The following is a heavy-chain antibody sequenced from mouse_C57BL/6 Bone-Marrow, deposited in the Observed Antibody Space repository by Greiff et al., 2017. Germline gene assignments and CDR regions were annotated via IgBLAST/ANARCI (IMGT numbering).Heavy chain of an antibody. CDR3: AREYYGSSSAWFAY. CDR2: ISSGSSTI. D-gene: IGHD1-1*01. Sequence: EVNVVESGGGLVKPGGSLKLSCAASGFTFSDYGMHWVRQAPEKGLEWVAYISSGSSTIYYADTVKGRFTISRDNAKNTLFLQMTSLRSEDTAMYYCAREYYGSSSAWFAYWGQGTLVTVSA. J-gene: IGHJ3*01. CDR1: GFTFSDYG. V-gene: IGHV5-17*01.